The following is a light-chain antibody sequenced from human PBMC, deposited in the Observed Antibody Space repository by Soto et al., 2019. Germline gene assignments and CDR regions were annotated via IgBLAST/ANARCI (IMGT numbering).Light chain of an antibody. J-gene: IGKJ2*01. CDR1: QSVTTT. Sequence: DIVLTQSPATLSLSPGERATLSCRASQSVTTTFAWYQQKPGQAPRLLIYDAFKRAAGIPARFSGRGSGTEFTLTNSSLEPEDVAVYYCQQRYNWPQTFGLGTKVEI. CDR3: QQRYNWPQT. V-gene: IGKV3-11*01. CDR2: DAF.